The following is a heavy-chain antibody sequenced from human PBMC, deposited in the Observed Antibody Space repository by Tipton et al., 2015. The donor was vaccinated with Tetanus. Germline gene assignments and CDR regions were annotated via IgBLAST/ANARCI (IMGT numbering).Heavy chain of an antibody. V-gene: IGHV4-59*08. CDR3: ARGPKSRNSGNYYYY. CDR1: GGSISSYY. CDR2: IYYSGST. J-gene: IGHJ4*02. Sequence: TLSLTCTVSGGSISSYYWSWIRQPPGKGLEWIGYIYYSGSTNYNPSLKSRVTISVDTSKNQFSLKLSPVTAADTAVYYCARGPKSRNSGNYYYYWGQGTLVTVSS. D-gene: IGHD1-26*01.